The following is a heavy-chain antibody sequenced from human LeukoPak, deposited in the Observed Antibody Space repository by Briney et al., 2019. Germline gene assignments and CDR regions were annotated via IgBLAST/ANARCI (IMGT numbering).Heavy chain of an antibody. Sequence: GGSLRLSCAASGYPFSGSDIHWVRQAPGKGLEWVAFVSHEGSSKFYAESVKGRFGISRDNSKSTTYLQMNGLRADDTAVYYCAKTTGGWPRFFDYWGQGTLVTVSS. D-gene: IGHD6-19*01. CDR3: AKTTGGWPRFFDY. V-gene: IGHV3-30*18. CDR1: GYPFSGSD. J-gene: IGHJ4*02. CDR2: VSHEGSSK.